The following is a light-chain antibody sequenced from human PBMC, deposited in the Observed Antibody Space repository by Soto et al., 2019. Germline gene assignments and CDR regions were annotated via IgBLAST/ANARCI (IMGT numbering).Light chain of an antibody. CDR1: QGIGND. Sequence: IQLTQSPSSLSASVGDRVTITCRASQGIGNDLAWYQQTPGRVPKLLIYAASTLEPGVPSRFSGSGFGTDVTLSISSLQPEDFATYYCQKYNGAPFTFGPGTKVDI. CDR2: AAS. V-gene: IGKV1-27*01. J-gene: IGKJ3*01. CDR3: QKYNGAPFT.